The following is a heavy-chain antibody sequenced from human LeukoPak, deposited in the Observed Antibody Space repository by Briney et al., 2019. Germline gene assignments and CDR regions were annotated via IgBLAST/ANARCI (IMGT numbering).Heavy chain of an antibody. J-gene: IGHJ4*02. CDR2: IYYSGST. D-gene: IGHD1-26*01. Sequence: PSETLSLTCTVSGGSISSYYWSWIRQPPGKGLEWIGYIYYSGSTNYNPSLKSRVTISVDTSKNQFSLKLSSVTAADTAVYYCARGVPLYSGSYFDYWGQGTLVTVSS. V-gene: IGHV4-59*01. CDR1: GGSISSYY. CDR3: ARGVPLYSGSYFDY.